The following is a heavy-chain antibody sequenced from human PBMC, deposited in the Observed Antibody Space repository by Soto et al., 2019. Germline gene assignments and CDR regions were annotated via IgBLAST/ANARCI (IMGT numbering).Heavy chain of an antibody. CDR3: ARGGHYFYYGMDV. Sequence: QVQLQESGPGLVKPSQTLSLTCTVSGGSISSGGYYWSWIRQYPGMGLEWIGYIYYSGSTYYNPSLKSRVTIAVDTSKSQFSLKLSSVTAADTAVYYCARGGHYFYYGMDVWGQGTTVTVSS. CDR2: IYYSGST. J-gene: IGHJ6*02. CDR1: GGSISSGGYY. V-gene: IGHV4-31*03.